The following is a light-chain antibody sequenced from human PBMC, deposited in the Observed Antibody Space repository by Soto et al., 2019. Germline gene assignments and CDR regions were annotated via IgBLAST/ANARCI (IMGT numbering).Light chain of an antibody. J-gene: IGLJ3*02. V-gene: IGLV1-44*01. CDR3: ATWDDSLNGPV. Sequence: QSVLTQPPSASGTPGQRVTISCSGSGSNIGSNTVSWYQQLPGTAPRLLIYNNNHRPSGVPDRFSGSKSGTSASLAISGLQSEAEADYYCATWDDSLNGPVFGGGTKVTVL. CDR2: NNN. CDR1: GSNIGSNT.